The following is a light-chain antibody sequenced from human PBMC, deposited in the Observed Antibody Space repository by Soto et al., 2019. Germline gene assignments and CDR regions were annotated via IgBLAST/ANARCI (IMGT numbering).Light chain of an antibody. CDR3: QQYGSPPPL. V-gene: IGKV3-20*01. CDR2: GAS. Sequence: EIVLTQSPGTLSLSPGERATLSCRASQSVSSSYLAWYQQKPGQAPRLLIYGASSRATGIPDRFSGSGSGKAFPPPISRLEPEDFAVYYCQQYGSPPPLFGGGTKGDTK. CDR1: QSVSSSY. J-gene: IGKJ4*01.